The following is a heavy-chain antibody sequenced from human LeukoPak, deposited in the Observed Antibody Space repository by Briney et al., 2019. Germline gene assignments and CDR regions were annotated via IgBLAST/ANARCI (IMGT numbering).Heavy chain of an antibody. J-gene: IGHJ4*02. D-gene: IGHD5-18*01. V-gene: IGHV3-33*07. Sequence: GGSLRLSCAASGFTFSNFGMYWVRQAPGKGLEWVAVIWNDGSNKYYADSLKGRFTISRDNSKNALYLQVNGLRAEDTAVYYCARDGYSYGFDYWGQGTLVTVSS. CDR1: GFTFSNFG. CDR3: ARDGYSYGFDY. CDR2: IWNDGSNK.